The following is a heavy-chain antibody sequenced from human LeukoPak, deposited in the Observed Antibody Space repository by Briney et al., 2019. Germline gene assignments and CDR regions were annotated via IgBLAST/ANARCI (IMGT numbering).Heavy chain of an antibody. D-gene: IGHD2-2*01. CDR3: ARSRSRDCSSTSCYSYGLDY. CDR2: INPNSGGT. J-gene: IGHJ4*02. CDR1: GYTFTGYY. Sequence: ASVKVSCKASGYTFTGYYMHWVRQAPGQGSEWMGWINPNSGGTNYAQKFQGRVTMTRDTSISTAYMELSRLRSDDTAVYYCARSRSRDCSSTSCYSYGLDYWGQGTLVTVSS. V-gene: IGHV1-2*02.